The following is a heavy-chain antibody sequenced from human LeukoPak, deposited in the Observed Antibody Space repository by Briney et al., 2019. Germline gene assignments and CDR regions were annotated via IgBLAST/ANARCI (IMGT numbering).Heavy chain of an antibody. CDR1: GFTFGDYA. J-gene: IGHJ4*02. D-gene: IGHD1-14*01. V-gene: IGHV3-49*03. CDR2: IRSKAYGGTT. CDR3: TSSRGVWSNRDY. Sequence: GGSLRLSCTASGFTFGDYAMSWFRQAPGKGLEWVGFIRSKAYGGTTEYAASVKGRFTISRDDSKSIAYLQMNSLKTEDTAVYYCTSSRGVWSNRDYWGQGTLVTVSS.